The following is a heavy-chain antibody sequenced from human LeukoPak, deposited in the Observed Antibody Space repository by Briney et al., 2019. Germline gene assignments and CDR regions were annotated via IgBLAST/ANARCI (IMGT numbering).Heavy chain of an antibody. Sequence: PGGSLRLSCAASGFTFSSYEMNWVRQAPGKGLEWVSYISSSGSTIYYADSVKGRFTISRDNAKNSLYLQMNSLRAEDTAVYYCARDRPRGSMVRGVHDYWGQGTLVAVSS. J-gene: IGHJ4*02. CDR3: ARDRPRGSMVRGVHDY. CDR1: GFTFSSYE. CDR2: ISSSGSTI. D-gene: IGHD3-10*01. V-gene: IGHV3-48*03.